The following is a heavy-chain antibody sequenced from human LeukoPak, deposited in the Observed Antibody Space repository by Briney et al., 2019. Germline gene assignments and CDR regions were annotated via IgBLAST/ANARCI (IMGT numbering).Heavy chain of an antibody. CDR2: ISSSSSTV. CDR1: GFTFSRYS. D-gene: IGHD6-13*01. Sequence: GGSLRLSCAASGFTFSRYSMNWVRQAPGKGLEWVSYISSSSSTVYYADSLKGRFTISRDNAKNSLYLQMNSLRDEDTAVYYCARVKRGQQLGNWFDPWGQGTLVTVSS. CDR3: ARVKRGQQLGNWFDP. V-gene: IGHV3-48*02. J-gene: IGHJ5*02.